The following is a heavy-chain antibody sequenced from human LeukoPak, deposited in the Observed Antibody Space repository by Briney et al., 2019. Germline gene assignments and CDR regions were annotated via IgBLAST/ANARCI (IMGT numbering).Heavy chain of an antibody. V-gene: IGHV4-59*01. CDR1: GGSISSYY. CDR3: AGGSPGGTTVVIWGGYYYYYGMDV. CDR2: IYYSGST. Sequence: SETLSLTCTVSGGSISSYYWSWIRQPPGKGLEWIGYIYYSGSTNYNPSLKSRVTISVDTSKNQFSLKLSSVTAADTVVYYCAGGSPGGTTVVIWGGYYYYYGMDVWGQGTTVTVSS. J-gene: IGHJ6*02. D-gene: IGHD4-23*01.